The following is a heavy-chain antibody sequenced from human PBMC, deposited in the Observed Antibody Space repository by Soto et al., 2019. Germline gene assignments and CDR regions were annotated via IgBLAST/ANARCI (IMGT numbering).Heavy chain of an antibody. D-gene: IGHD2-2*01. Sequence: QLQLQESGPGLVKPSETLSLTCTVSGGSISSSSYYWGWIRQPPGKGLEWLGSIYYSGSTYYNPSLKSRVTISVDTSKNRFSLKLSSVTAADTAVYYCARHRGCSSTSGRREWFDPWGQGTLVTVSS. CDR1: GGSISSSSYY. V-gene: IGHV4-39*01. J-gene: IGHJ5*02. CDR2: IYYSGST. CDR3: ARHRGCSSTSGRREWFDP.